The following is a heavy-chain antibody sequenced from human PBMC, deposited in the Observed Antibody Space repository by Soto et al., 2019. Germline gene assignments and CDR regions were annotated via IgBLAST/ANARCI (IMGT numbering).Heavy chain of an antibody. J-gene: IGHJ4*02. CDR2: INHSGST. CDR1: GVSFSGYY. D-gene: IGHD3-10*01. CDR3: ARGRPGSGSYYNRDY. V-gene: IGHV4-34*01. Sequence: SETLSLTCAVYGVSFSGYYWSWIRQPPGKGLEWIGEINHSGSTNYNPSLKSRVTISVDTSKNQFSLKLSSVTAADTAVYYCARGRPGSGSYYNRDYWGQGTLVTVSS.